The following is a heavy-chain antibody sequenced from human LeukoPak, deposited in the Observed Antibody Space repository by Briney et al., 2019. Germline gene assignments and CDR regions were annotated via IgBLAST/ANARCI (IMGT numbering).Heavy chain of an antibody. J-gene: IGHJ4*02. CDR3: ARVTEYYYDSSGYSYFDY. V-gene: IGHV1-18*01. D-gene: IGHD3-22*01. Sequence: GASVKVSCKASGYTFTSYGISWVRQAPGQGLEWMGWISAYNGNTNYAQKLQGRVTMTTDTSTSTAYMELRSLRSDDTAVYYCARVTEYYYDSSGYSYFDYWGQGTLVTVSS. CDR2: ISAYNGNT. CDR1: GYTFTSYG.